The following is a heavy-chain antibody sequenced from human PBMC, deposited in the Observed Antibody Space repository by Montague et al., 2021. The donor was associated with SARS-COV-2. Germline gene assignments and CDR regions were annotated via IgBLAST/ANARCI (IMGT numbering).Heavy chain of an antibody. CDR2: ITNSGST. CDR1: GGSFSSYY. D-gene: IGHD4-17*01. Sequence: SETLSFTCTVSGGSFSSYYWSWIRQPPGKGLEWIGYITNSGSTNYNPSLKSRVTISVDTSKNQFSLKLTSVTAADTAVYYCAREPDSGVYFDYWGQGTLVTVSS. V-gene: IGHV4-59*01. J-gene: IGHJ4*02. CDR3: AREPDSGVYFDY.